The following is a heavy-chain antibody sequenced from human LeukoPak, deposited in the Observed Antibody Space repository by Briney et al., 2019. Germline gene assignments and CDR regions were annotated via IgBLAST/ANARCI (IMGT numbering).Heavy chain of an antibody. CDR2: IRYDGTTK. CDR3: ARDVYGSGTFDY. Sequence: GGSLRLSCAASGFTFSNYGMHWVRQAPGKGLEWVAFIRYDGTTKHYADSVKGRFTISRDNAKNSLYLQMNSLRAEDTAVYYCARDVYGSGTFDYWGQGTLVTVSS. V-gene: IGHV3-30*02. CDR1: GFTFSNYG. D-gene: IGHD3-10*01. J-gene: IGHJ4*02.